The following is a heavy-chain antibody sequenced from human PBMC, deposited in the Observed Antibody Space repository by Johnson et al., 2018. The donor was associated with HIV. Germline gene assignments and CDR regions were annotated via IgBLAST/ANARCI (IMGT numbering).Heavy chain of an antibody. V-gene: IGHV3-74*01. D-gene: IGHD1-26*01. Sequence: VQLVESGGGFVQPGGSLRLSCAASGFTFSSYWMHWVRQGPGKGLVWVSRINGDGSGITYADYVKGRFTISRDNAKNTLYLQMNSLRAEDTAVYYCARDHTNSGSYSTYAFDIWGQGTMVTVSS. CDR3: ARDHTNSGSYSTYAFDI. CDR1: GFTFSSYW. J-gene: IGHJ3*02. CDR2: INGDGSGI.